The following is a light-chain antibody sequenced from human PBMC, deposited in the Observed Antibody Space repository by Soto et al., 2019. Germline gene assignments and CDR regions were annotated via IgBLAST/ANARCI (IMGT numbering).Light chain of an antibody. Sequence: DIQMTQSPSSLSASVGDRVAITCRASLDISNFLNWYQQTPGKAPKLLTYDASDLETGVPSRFSGSGSGTDFTFTISNVQPEDTATYYCQQYDSLPFTFGPGTKVDIK. V-gene: IGKV1-33*01. J-gene: IGKJ3*01. CDR1: LDISNF. CDR3: QQYDSLPFT. CDR2: DAS.